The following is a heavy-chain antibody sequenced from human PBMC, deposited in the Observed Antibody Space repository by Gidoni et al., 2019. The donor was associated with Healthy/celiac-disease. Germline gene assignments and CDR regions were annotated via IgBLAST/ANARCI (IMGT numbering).Heavy chain of an antibody. CDR1: GGSLSRSSYY. CDR2: IYYSGST. CDR3: ARRGIDYYDSSGYYY. Sequence: LQLQESGPGLVKPSEPLSLTCTVSGGSLSRSSYYWGWIRQPPGKGLEWIGSIYYSGSTYYNPSLKSRVTISVDTSKNQFSLKLSSVTAADTAVYYCARRGIDYYDSSGYYYWGQGTLVTVSS. J-gene: IGHJ4*02. V-gene: IGHV4-39*01. D-gene: IGHD3-22*01.